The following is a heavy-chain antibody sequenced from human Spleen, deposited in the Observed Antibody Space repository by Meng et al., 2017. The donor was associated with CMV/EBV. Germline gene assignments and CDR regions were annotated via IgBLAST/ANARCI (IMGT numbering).Heavy chain of an antibody. CDR2: ISGGSITI. D-gene: IGHD1-26*01. Sequence: GGPLRLSCAVSGFTFSSHDMNWVRQVPGRGLEWLSHISGGSITIYYADSVKGRFTISRDNAKNSLYLQMNSLRVEDTAVYYCARVRAGSNYCDDWGQGTLVTVSS. J-gene: IGHJ4*02. CDR3: ARVRAGSNYCDD. CDR1: GFTFSSHD. V-gene: IGHV3-48*04.